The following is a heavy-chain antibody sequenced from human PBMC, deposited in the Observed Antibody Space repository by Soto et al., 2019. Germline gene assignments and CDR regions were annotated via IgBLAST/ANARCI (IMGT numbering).Heavy chain of an antibody. CDR2: ITGSGDYT. V-gene: IGHV3-23*01. D-gene: IGHD1-20*01. J-gene: IGHJ4*02. CDR3: ARRITSSFDY. CDR1: GFTFSIYN. Sequence: EVQLLESGGGLVQPGGSLRLSCVASGFTFSIYNMNWVRQAPGKGLEWVSVITGSGDYTNYADSVKGRFTISRDNSKNPLYLQMNSLRAEDTAEYFCARRITSSFDYWGQGTLVTVSS.